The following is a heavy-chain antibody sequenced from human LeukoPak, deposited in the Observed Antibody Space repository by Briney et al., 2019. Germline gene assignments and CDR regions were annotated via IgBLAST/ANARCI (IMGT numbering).Heavy chain of an antibody. CDR2: ISSSSSYI. V-gene: IGHV3-21*01. D-gene: IGHD6-19*01. CDR1: GFTFSSYS. Sequence: GGSLRLSCAASGFTFSSYSMNWVRQAPGKGLEWASSISSSSSYIYYADSVKGRFTISRDNAKNSLYLQMNSLRAEDTAVYYCARNPYSSGWYYFDYWGQGTLVTASS. J-gene: IGHJ4*02. CDR3: ARNPYSSGWYYFDY.